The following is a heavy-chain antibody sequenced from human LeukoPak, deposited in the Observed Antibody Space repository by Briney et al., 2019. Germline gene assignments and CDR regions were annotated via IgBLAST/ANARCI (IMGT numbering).Heavy chain of an antibody. J-gene: IGHJ4*02. CDR2: IYYSGST. V-gene: IGHV4-59*08. D-gene: IGHD3-22*01. Sequence: PSETLSLTCTVSGGSISSYYWSWIRQPPGKGLEWIGYIYYSGSTNYNPSLKSRVTISVDTSRNQFSLKLSSVTAADTAVYYCARVGYDSTDWGQRTLVTVSS. CDR3: ARVGYDSTD. CDR1: GGSISSYY.